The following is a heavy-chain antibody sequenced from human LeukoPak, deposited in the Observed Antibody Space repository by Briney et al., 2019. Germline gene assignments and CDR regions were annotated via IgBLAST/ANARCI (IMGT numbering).Heavy chain of an antibody. D-gene: IGHD1-26*01. CDR2: ISAYNGNT. V-gene: IGHV1-18*01. CDR3: ARDLGFVLGGGSYSPNWFDP. Sequence: ASVKVSCKASGYTFTSYGISWVRQAPGQGLEWMGWISAYNGNTNYAQKLQGRVTMTTDTSTSTAYMELRSLRSDDTAVYYCARDLGFVLGGGSYSPNWFDPWGQGTLVTVSS. CDR1: GYTFTSYG. J-gene: IGHJ5*02.